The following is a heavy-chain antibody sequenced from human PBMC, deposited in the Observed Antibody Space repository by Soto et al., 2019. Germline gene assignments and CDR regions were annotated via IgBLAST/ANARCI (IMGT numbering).Heavy chain of an antibody. D-gene: IGHD3-10*01. CDR2: YGGSGGSR. Sequence: DVQLLESGGGLVQWGGSLRLSCVTSGFTFSTYGMTWVRQARGKGVEWVSYGGSGGSRYYAESVKGRFTISRDNSKNTLSLEMNSLRAEDTATYYCVKFRGRAYPYYYMDVWGKGTTVTLSS. CDR3: VKFRGRAYPYYYMDV. J-gene: IGHJ6*03. V-gene: IGHV3-23*01. CDR1: GFTFSTYG.